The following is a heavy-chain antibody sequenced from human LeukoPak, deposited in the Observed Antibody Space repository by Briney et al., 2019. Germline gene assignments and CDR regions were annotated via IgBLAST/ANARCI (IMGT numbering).Heavy chain of an antibody. V-gene: IGHV4-30-4*01. J-gene: IGHJ4*02. CDR3: ARGAGIVVVTSFDY. Sequence: PSETLSLICTVSGGPISSGDYYWSWIRQPPGKGLEWIGYIYYSGSTYYNPSLKSRVTISVDMSKNQFSLKLSSVTAADTAVYYCARGAGIVVVTSFDYWGQGTLVTVSS. D-gene: IGHD3-22*01. CDR2: IYYSGST. CDR1: GGPISSGDYY.